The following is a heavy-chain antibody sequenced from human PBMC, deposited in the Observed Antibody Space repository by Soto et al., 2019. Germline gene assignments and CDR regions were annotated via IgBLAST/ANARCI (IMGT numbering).Heavy chain of an antibody. Sequence: SETLSLTCAVYGGSFSGYYWSWIRQPPGKGLEWIGEINHSGSTNYNPSLKSRVTISVDTSKNQFSLKLSSVTAADTAVYYCAGSIAVRPTPGVYYYYYGMDVWGQGTTVTVSS. CDR2: INHSGST. D-gene: IGHD6-6*01. CDR1: GGSFSGYY. CDR3: AGSIAVRPTPGVYYYYYGMDV. V-gene: IGHV4-34*01. J-gene: IGHJ6*02.